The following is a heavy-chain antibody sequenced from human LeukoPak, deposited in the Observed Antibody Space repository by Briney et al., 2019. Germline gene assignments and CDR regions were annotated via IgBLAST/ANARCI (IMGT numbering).Heavy chain of an antibody. CDR3: AKFYGDLYYYYYMDV. J-gene: IGHJ6*03. Sequence: GGSLRLSCAASEFSFSSSGMHWVRQAPGKGLEWVTFIRNDGSKKYYADSVKGRFTISRDNSKNTLYLQMNSLRAEDTAVYYCAKFYGDLYYYYYMDVWGKGTTVTVSS. CDR2: IRNDGSKK. V-gene: IGHV3-30*02. D-gene: IGHD4-17*01. CDR1: EFSFSSSG.